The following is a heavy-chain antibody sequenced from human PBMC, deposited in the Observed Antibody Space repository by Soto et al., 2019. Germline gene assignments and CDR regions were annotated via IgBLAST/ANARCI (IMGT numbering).Heavy chain of an antibody. J-gene: IGHJ5*02. D-gene: IGHD3-22*01. CDR1: GGSFSGYY. V-gene: IGHV4-34*01. Sequence: PSATLSLTYTVYGGSFSGYYWSWIRPPQGKGLEWIGEINHSGSTNYNPSLKSRVTISVDTSKNQFSLKLSSVTAADTAVYYCARGSRSNYYDSSGYYQTTSKKRNWFDLWGQGTLVTVSS. CDR2: INHSGST. CDR3: ARGSRSNYYDSSGYYQTTSKKRNWFDL.